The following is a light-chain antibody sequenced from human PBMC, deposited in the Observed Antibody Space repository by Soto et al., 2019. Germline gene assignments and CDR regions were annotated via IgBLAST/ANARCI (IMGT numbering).Light chain of an antibody. CDR3: CSLTTSHTYV. Sequence: QSALTQPASVSGSPGQPITISCTGTSSDIGHYDYVSWYQQHPGKAPKLMIYHVTYRPSGVSNRYSGSKSGNSASLTISGLQADDGADYYCCSLTTSHTYVFGSGTKVTVL. CDR2: HVT. V-gene: IGLV2-14*03. J-gene: IGLJ1*01. CDR1: SSDIGHYDY.